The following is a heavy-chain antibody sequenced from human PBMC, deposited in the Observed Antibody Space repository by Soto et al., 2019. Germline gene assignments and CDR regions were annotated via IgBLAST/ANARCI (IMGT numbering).Heavy chain of an antibody. CDR1: GCSFTRYW. CDR3: ARHHDDSLYYGMDV. Sequence: GEFLTISCRSSGCSFTRYWISWVRQMPGKGLEWMGRIDPSDSYTNYSPSFQGHVTISADKSISTAYLQWSSLKASDTAMYYCARHHDDSLYYGMDVWGQGTTVTVSS. D-gene: IGHD1-1*01. V-gene: IGHV5-10-1*01. CDR2: IDPSDSYT. J-gene: IGHJ6*02.